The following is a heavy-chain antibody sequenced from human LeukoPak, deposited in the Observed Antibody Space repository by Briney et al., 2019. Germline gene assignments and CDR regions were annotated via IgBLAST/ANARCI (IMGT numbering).Heavy chain of an antibody. CDR2: IYSGGST. Sequence: GGSLKLSCAASGFTVSNNYMSWVRQAPGKGLEWVSVIYSGGSTYYADSVKGRFTISRDNSKNTLHLQMNSLRAEDTAVYYCARDNAPYTSSSSGLGLFDYWGQGTLVTVSS. CDR3: ARDNAPYTSSSSGLGLFDY. J-gene: IGHJ4*02. V-gene: IGHV3-53*01. D-gene: IGHD6-6*01. CDR1: GFTVSNNY.